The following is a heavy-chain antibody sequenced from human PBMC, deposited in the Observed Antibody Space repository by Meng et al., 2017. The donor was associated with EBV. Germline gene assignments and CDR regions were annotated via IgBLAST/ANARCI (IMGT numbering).Heavy chain of an antibody. CDR2: LLPSLGAP. V-gene: IGHV1-69*01. Sequence: GQFVLVSAELEHLGRSGKVSFKTSGCPVRYCGIRWVRQAPGQGLELLGGLLPSLGAPNYAQKFHGRVKITADESTSTHYMYLSILSSEDTAIYYCASESGRGYTPDYWGQGTLVTVSS. D-gene: IGHD3-10*01. J-gene: IGHJ4*02. CDR1: GCPVRYCG. CDR3: ASESGRGYTPDY.